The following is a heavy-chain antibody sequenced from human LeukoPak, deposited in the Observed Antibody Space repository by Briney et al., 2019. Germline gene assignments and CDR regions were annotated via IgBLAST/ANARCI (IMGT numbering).Heavy chain of an antibody. Sequence: ASVKVSCKASGYTFTGYYMHWVRQAPGQGLEWMGWINPNSGGTNYAQKFQGRVTMTRDTSISTAYMELSRLRSDDTAVYYCARVGSIVVVPAAILEDYWGQGTPVTVSS. J-gene: IGHJ4*02. CDR3: ARVGSIVVVPAAILEDY. CDR1: GYTFTGYY. V-gene: IGHV1-2*02. D-gene: IGHD2-2*02. CDR2: INPNSGGT.